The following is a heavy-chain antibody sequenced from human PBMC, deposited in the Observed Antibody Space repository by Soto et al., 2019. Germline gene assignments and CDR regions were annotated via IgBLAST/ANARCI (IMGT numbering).Heavy chain of an antibody. D-gene: IGHD2-15*01. Sequence: QVQLVESGGGVVQPGRSLRLSCAASGFTFSSYGMYWVRQAPGKGLEWVAVIWYDGSNKYYEDSVKGRFTISRDNSTNTLSLEMNSLRAEDTAVYYCARDEGFTVYRGKGTLVTVS. V-gene: IGHV3-33*01. CDR2: IWYDGSNK. J-gene: IGHJ4*02. CDR3: ARDEGFTVY. CDR1: GFTFSSYG.